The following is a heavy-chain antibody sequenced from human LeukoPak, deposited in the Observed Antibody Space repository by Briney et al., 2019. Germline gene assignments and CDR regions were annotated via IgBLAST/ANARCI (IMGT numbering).Heavy chain of an antibody. J-gene: IGHJ4*02. CDR1: GFIVSSNY. V-gene: IGHV3-53*01. CDR2: IYSGGST. CDR3: ARGEGYCSGGSCLGY. D-gene: IGHD2-15*01. Sequence: GGSLRLSCAASGFIVSSNYMSWVRQAPGKGLEWVSVIYSGGSTYYADSVKGRFTISRDNSKNTLYLQMHSLRAEDTAIYYCARGEGYCSGGSCLGYWGQGTLVTVSS.